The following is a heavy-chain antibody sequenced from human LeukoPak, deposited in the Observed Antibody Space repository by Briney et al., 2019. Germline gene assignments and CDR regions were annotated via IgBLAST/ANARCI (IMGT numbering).Heavy chain of an antibody. V-gene: IGHV3-23*01. CDR1: GFTFNNFA. CDR2: ISGSGGST. Sequence: GGSLRLSCAASGFTFNNFAMSWVRQAPGKGLEWVSAISGSGGSTYYADSVKGRLTISRDNSKNTLYLQMNSLRAEDTAVYYCAELGITMIGGVWGKGTTVTISS. D-gene: IGHD3-10*02. J-gene: IGHJ6*04. CDR3: AELGITMIGGV.